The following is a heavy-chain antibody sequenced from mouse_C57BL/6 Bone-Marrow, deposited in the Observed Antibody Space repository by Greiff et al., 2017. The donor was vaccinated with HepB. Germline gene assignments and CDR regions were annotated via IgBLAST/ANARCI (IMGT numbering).Heavy chain of an antibody. CDR2: IYPRSGNT. D-gene: IGHD1-1*01. J-gene: IGHJ2*01. Sequence: QVQLQQSGAELARPGASVKLSCKASGYTFTSYGISWVKQRTGQGLEWIGEIYPRSGNTYYNEKFKGKATLTADKSSSTAYMELRSLTSEDSAVYFCAYYYGSHWGQGTTLTDSS. V-gene: IGHV1-81*01. CDR1: GYTFTSYG. CDR3: AYYYGSH.